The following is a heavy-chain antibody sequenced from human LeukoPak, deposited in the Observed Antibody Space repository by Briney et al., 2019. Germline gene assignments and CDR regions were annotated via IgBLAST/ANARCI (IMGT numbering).Heavy chain of an antibody. J-gene: IGHJ4*02. Sequence: PGGSLRLSCAASGFTFSSYGMHSVRQAPGKGLEWVAFIRYDGSNKYYADSVKGRFTMSRDNSKNTLYLQMNSLRAEDTAVYYCAKDMHCSSTSCHKGFDYWGQGTLVTVSS. CDR1: GFTFSSYG. CDR3: AKDMHCSSTSCHKGFDY. D-gene: IGHD2-2*01. V-gene: IGHV3-30*02. CDR2: IRYDGSNK.